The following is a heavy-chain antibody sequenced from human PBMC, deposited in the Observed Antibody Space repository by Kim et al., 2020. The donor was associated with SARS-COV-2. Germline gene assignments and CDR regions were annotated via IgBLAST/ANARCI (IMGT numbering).Heavy chain of an antibody. CDR3: ARDRGGIAAAVSGVYYYYGMYV. CDR2: IYYSGST. D-gene: IGHD6-13*01. J-gene: IGHJ6*02. Sequence: SETLSLTCTVSGGSISSYYWSWIRQPPGKGLEWIGYIYYSGSTNYNPSLKSRVTISVDTSKNQFSLKLSSVTAADTAVYYCARDRGGIAAAVSGVYYYYGMYVWGQGTTVTVSS. V-gene: IGHV4-59*13. CDR1: GGSISSYY.